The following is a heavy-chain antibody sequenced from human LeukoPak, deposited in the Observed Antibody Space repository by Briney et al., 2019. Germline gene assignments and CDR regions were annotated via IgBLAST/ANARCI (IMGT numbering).Heavy chain of an antibody. J-gene: IGHJ4*02. CDR2: ISSSSSYI. CDR3: AREGGAGPFDY. D-gene: IGHD1-26*01. V-gene: IGHV3-21*01. Sequence: PGGSLRLSCAASGFTLSSYAMSWVRQAPGKGLEWVSSISSSSSYIYYADSVKGRFTISRDNAKNSLYLQMNSLRAEDTAVYYCAREGGAGPFDYWGQGTLVTVSS. CDR1: GFTLSSYA.